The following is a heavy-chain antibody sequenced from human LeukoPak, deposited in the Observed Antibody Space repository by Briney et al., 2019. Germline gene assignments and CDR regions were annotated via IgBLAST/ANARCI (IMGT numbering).Heavy chain of an antibody. V-gene: IGHV4-39*01. D-gene: IGHD3-3*01. Sequence: SETLSLTCAVSGDSISTTNYYWGWIRQPPGKGLEWIGIIYYSGITHYNPSLKSRVTILVDTSKNQFSLKLSPVTDADTAVYYCARVRRSLNWFDSWGQGTLVTVSS. J-gene: IGHJ5*01. CDR1: GDSISTTNYY. CDR3: ARVRRSLNWFDS. CDR2: IYYSGIT.